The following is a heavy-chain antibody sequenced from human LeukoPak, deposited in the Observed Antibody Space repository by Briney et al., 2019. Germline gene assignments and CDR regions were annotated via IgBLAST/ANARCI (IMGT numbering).Heavy chain of an antibody. J-gene: IGHJ4*02. CDR2: ITSDGTSI. D-gene: IGHD5-12*01. V-gene: IGHV3-74*03. CDR1: GFSFSPTW. CDR3: ITNGGGDSGYGNFDY. Sequence: GGSLRLSCAASGFSFSPTWMHWVRQPPGQGLVWVARITSDGTSISYAESVKGRFTISRDNAKNTLYLQMNSLRAEDTALYYCITNGGGDSGYGNFDYWGQGTLVTVSS.